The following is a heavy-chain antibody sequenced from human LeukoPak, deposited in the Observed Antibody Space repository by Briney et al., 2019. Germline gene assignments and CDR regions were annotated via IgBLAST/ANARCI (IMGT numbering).Heavy chain of an antibody. V-gene: IGHV4-59*01. Sequence: SETLSLTCTDSGGSISSYYWSWIRQPPGKGLEWIGYIYYSGSTNYNPSLKSRVTISVDTSKNQFSLKLSSVTAADTAVYYCARVIVVVPAAIRWFDPWGQGTLVTVSS. CDR2: IYYSGST. J-gene: IGHJ5*02. CDR1: GGSISSYY. CDR3: ARVIVVVPAAIRWFDP. D-gene: IGHD2-2*01.